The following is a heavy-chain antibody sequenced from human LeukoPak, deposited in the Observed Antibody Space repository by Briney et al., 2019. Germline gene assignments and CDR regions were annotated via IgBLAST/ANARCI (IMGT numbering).Heavy chain of an antibody. Sequence: GGSLRLSCAASGFTFSSYWMHWVRQAPGKGLVWASRINSDGSSTSYADSVKGRFTISRDNAKNTLYLQMNSLRAEDTAVYYCARGVGGYYYEGNWFDPWGQGTLVTVSS. CDR3: ARGVGGYYYEGNWFDP. CDR2: INSDGSST. D-gene: IGHD3-22*01. V-gene: IGHV3-74*01. J-gene: IGHJ5*02. CDR1: GFTFSSYW.